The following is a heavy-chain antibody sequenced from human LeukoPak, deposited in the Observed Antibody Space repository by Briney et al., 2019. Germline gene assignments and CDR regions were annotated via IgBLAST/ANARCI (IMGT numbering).Heavy chain of an antibody. Sequence: GGSLRLSCAASGFTFSSYGMSWVRQAPGKGLEWVSAIGGRDGSTYYTDSVKGRFTISRDNSKNTLYVQMNSLRAEDTAVYYCAKGHYYGSGSLDYWGQGTLVTVS. CDR3: AKGHYYGSGSLDY. J-gene: IGHJ4*02. CDR2: IGGRDGST. V-gene: IGHV3-23*01. D-gene: IGHD3-10*01. CDR1: GFTFSSYG.